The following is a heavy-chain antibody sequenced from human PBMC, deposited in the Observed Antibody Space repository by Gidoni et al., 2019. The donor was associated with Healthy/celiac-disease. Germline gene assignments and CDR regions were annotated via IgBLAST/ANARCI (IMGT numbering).Heavy chain of an antibody. J-gene: IGHJ5*02. CDR1: GYPFTGYY. CDR3: ARDRRYCSGGSCYSRGWFDP. V-gene: IGHV1-2*04. Sequence: QVQLVQSGAEVKKPGASVKVSCKASGYPFTGYYIHWVRQAPGQGLEWMGWINPNSGGTNYAQKFQGWVTMTRDTSISTAYMELSRLRSDDTAVYYCARDRRYCSGGSCYSRGWFDPWGQGTLVTVSS. D-gene: IGHD2-15*01. CDR2: INPNSGGT.